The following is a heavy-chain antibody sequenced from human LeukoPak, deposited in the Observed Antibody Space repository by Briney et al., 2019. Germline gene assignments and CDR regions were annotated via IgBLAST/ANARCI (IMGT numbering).Heavy chain of an antibody. J-gene: IGHJ3*02. CDR1: GYTFTSNY. D-gene: IGHD6-13*01. Sequence: GASVKVSCKASGYTFTSNYIHWVRQAPGQGLEWMGMIYPRDGSTSYAQKFQGRVTVTRDTSTSTVHMELSGLRSEDTAVYYCAREFWIPYSRAQDAFDIWGQGTMVTVSS. V-gene: IGHV1-46*01. CDR3: AREFWIPYSRAQDAFDI. CDR2: IYPRDGST.